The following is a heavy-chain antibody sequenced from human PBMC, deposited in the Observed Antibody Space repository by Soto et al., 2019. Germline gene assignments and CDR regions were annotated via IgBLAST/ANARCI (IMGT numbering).Heavy chain of an antibody. CDR2: IWYYGSNK. J-gene: IGHJ6*02. V-gene: IGHV3-33*01. CDR3: ARETGGPLYGMDV. D-gene: IGHD7-27*01. Sequence: QVQLVESGGGVVQPGRSLRLSCAVSGFTFSSYGMHWVRQAPGKGLEWVAVIWYYGSNKYYAHSVKSRFTIARDDSKNTLYLQLNSLRAEDTAVYYCARETGGPLYGMDVWGQGTTVTVSS. CDR1: GFTFSSYG.